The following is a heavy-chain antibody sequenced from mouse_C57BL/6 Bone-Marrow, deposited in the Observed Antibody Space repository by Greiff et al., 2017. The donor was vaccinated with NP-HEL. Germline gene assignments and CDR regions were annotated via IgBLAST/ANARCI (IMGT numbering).Heavy chain of an antibody. CDR1: GYTFTSYW. V-gene: IGHV1-69*01. CDR2: IDPSDSYT. CDR3: AIYGSLALFAY. D-gene: IGHD1-1*01. J-gene: IGHJ3*01. Sequence: QVQLQQPGAELVMPGASVKLSCKASGYTFTSYWMHWVKQRPGQGLEWIGEIDPSDSYTNYHQKFKGKSTLTVDKSSSTAYMQLSSLTSGDSAVYYCAIYGSLALFAYWGQGTRVTVSA.